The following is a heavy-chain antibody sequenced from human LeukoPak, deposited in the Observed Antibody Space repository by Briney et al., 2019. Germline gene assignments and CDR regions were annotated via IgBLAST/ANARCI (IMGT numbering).Heavy chain of an antibody. D-gene: IGHD2-15*01. Sequence: SETLSLTCTVSGGSISSSSYYWGWIRQPPGKGLEWIGSIYYSGSTYYNPSLKSRVTISVDTSKNQFSLKLSSVTAADTAVYYCARKYCSGGSCYFDYWGQGTLVTVSS. J-gene: IGHJ4*02. CDR3: ARKYCSGGSCYFDY. CDR1: GGSISSSSYY. CDR2: IYYSGST. V-gene: IGHV4-39*07.